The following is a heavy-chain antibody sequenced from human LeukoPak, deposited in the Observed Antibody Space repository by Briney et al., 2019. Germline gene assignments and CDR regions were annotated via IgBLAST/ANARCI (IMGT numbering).Heavy chain of an antibody. J-gene: IGHJ5*02. V-gene: IGHV1-24*01. CDR2: FDPEDGET. CDR1: GYTLTELS. Sequence: ASVKVSCKVSGYTLTELSMHWVRQAPGKGLEWMGGFDPEDGETIYAQKFQGRVTMTEDTSTDTAYMELSGLRSDDTAVYYCAVGYCSSTSCLNNWFDPWGQGTLVTVSS. D-gene: IGHD2-2*01. CDR3: AVGYCSSTSCLNNWFDP.